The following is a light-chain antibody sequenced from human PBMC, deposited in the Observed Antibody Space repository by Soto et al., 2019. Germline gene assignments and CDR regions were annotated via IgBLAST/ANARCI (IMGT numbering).Light chain of an antibody. CDR1: QSVTTNN. Sequence: ETVLTQSPGTLSLSPGERATLSCRASQSVTTNNLAWYQQRPGQAPRLLIYGASSRAAGIPDRFSGSGSGTDFTLTISRLEPEDFAVYYCQHYSTWLWTFGQGTKVEIK. V-gene: IGKV3-20*01. CDR3: QHYSTWLWT. J-gene: IGKJ1*01. CDR2: GAS.